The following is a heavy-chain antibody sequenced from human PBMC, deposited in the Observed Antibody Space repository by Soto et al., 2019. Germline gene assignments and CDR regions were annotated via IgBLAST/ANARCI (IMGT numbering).Heavy chain of an antibody. CDR1: GYTFTSYA. J-gene: IGHJ3*02. CDR3: ARVTRNDDAFYI. CDR2: INTNTGNP. Sequence: QVQLVQSGSELKKPGASVKVSCKASGYTFTSYALNWVRQAPGQGLEWMGWINTNTGNPTSAHAFTGRFIFSLDTSVSTKYLQIFSLKAEDTAVYYWARVTRNDDAFYILGQGTLGTVSS. V-gene: IGHV7-4-1*01.